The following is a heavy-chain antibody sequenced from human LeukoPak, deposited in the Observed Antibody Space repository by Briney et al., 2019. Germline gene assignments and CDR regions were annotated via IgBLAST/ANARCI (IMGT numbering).Heavy chain of an antibody. CDR2: IGGNSDYA. CDR3: AKEFVSRSSLSLDD. J-gene: IGHJ4*02. Sequence: GGSLRLSCAASGFIFSTNAMAWVRQAPGKGLEWVSAIGGNSDYAFYADSVKGRFTTSRDNSKNTLYLQMNSLRVEDTAVYYCAKEFVSRSSLSLDDWGQGTQATVSS. CDR1: GFIFSTNA. V-gene: IGHV3-23*01. D-gene: IGHD1-26*01.